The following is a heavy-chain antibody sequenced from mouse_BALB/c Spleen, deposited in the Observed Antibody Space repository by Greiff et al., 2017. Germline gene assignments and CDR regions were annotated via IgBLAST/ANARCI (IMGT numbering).Heavy chain of an antibody. CDR3: AISYYDYDRYYAMDY. CDR2: ISYSGST. V-gene: IGHV3-8*02. Sequence: EVQLQESGPSLVKPSQTLSLTCSVTGDSITSGYWNWIRKFPGNKLEYMGYISYSGSTYYNPSLKSRISITRDTSKNQYYLQLNSVTTEDTATYYCAISYYDYDRYYAMDYWGQGTSVTVSS. D-gene: IGHD2-4*01. CDR1: GDSITSGY. J-gene: IGHJ4*01.